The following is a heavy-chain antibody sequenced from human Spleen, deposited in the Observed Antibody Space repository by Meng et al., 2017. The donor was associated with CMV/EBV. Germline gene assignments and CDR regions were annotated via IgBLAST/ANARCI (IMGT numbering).Heavy chain of an antibody. CDR3: ARDPRQRFLEWLPYGMDV. J-gene: IGHJ6*02. CDR2: ISAYNGNT. D-gene: IGHD3-3*01. Sequence: ASVKVSCKASGYTLTNYGISWVRQTPGQGLEWMGWISAYNGNTNYAQKFQGRVTMTTDTSTSTAYMEVRSLRSDDTAVYYCARDPRQRFLEWLPYGMDVWGQGTTVTVSS. CDR1: GYTLTNYG. V-gene: IGHV1-18*01.